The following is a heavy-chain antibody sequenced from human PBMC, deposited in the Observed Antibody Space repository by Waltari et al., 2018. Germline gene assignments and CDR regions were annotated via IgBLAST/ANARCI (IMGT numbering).Heavy chain of an antibody. J-gene: IGHJ4*02. D-gene: IGHD5-12*01. CDR2: IYYRGST. Sequence: QVQLQESGPGLVKPSQTLSLTCTVSGGSISSGDYYWSWIRQPPGKGLEWIWYIYYRGSTYYNTSLKSRVTISVDTSKNQFALKLSSVTAADTAVYYCASWVEMATIGYFDYWGQGTLVTVSS. CDR3: ASWVEMATIGYFDY. V-gene: IGHV4-30-4*08. CDR1: GGSISSGDYY.